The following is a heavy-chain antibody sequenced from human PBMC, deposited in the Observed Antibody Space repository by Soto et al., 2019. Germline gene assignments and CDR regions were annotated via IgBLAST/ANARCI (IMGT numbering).Heavy chain of an antibody. CDR1: GGSISSGDYY. Sequence: PSETLSLTCTISGGSISSGDYYWSWIRQPPGKGLEWIGYIYYSGSTYYNPSLKSRVTISVDTSKNQFSLKLSSVTAADTAVYYGARHSSGWHDAFDIWGQGTMVTVSS. CDR2: IYYSGST. J-gene: IGHJ3*02. V-gene: IGHV4-30-4*01. CDR3: ARHSSGWHDAFDI. D-gene: IGHD6-19*01.